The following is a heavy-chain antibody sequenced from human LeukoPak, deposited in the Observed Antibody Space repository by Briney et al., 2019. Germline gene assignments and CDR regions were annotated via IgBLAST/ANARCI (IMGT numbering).Heavy chain of an antibody. CDR2: IYHSGST. V-gene: IGHV4-30-2*01. CDR1: GGSISSGGYS. CDR3: ARNLWFDL. J-gene: IGHJ5*02. Sequence: PSETLSLTCAVPGGSISSGGYSWSWIRQPPGKGLEWIGYIYHSGSTYYNPSLKSRVTISVDRSKNQFSLKLSSVTAADTAVYYCARNLWFDLWGQGTLVTVSS.